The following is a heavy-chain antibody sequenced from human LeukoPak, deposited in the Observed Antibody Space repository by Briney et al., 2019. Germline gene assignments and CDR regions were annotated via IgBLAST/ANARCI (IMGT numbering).Heavy chain of an antibody. J-gene: IGHJ4*02. D-gene: IGHD6-6*01. V-gene: IGHV4-39*07. CDR1: GGSISSSSYY. Sequence: SETLSLTCTVSGGSISSSSYYWGWIRQPPGKGLEWIGRIYTSGSTNYNPSLKSRVTISVDTSKNQFSLKLSSVTAADTAVYYCARIYSSSFDYWGQGTLVTVSS. CDR3: ARIYSSSFDY. CDR2: IYTSGST.